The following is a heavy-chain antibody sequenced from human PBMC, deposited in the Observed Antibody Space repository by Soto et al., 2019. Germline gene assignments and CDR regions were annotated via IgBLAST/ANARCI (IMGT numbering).Heavy chain of an antibody. CDR1: GGSISSNGYY. CDR3: ARHRRSGTFYEGVDC. D-gene: IGHD1-26*01. V-gene: IGHV4-31*03. J-gene: IGHJ4*02. Sequence: SETLSLTCTVSGGSISSNGYYWIWIRQHPGKGLEWIGYIHYSGTTYYNPSLKSRITISIDTSKNQFSLKLSSVTAADTAVYYCARHRRSGTFYEGVDCWGQGTLVTVSS. CDR2: IHYSGTT.